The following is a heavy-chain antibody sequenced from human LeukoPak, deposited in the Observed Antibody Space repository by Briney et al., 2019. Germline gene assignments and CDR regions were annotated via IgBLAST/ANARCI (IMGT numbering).Heavy chain of an antibody. CDR3: ARDRGGTTTDYDY. Sequence: ASVKVSCKASGYTFTGYYMHWVRQAPGQGLEWMGWINPNSGGTNYAQKFQGRVTMTRDTSTSTAYMELSRLRSDDTAVYYCARDRGGTTTDYDYWGQGTLVTVSS. J-gene: IGHJ4*02. CDR1: GYTFTGYY. D-gene: IGHD1-14*01. CDR2: INPNSGGT. V-gene: IGHV1-2*02.